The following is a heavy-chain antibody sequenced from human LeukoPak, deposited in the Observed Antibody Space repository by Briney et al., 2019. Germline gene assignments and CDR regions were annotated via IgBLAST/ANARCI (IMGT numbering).Heavy chain of an antibody. J-gene: IGHJ3*02. D-gene: IGHD5-24*01. CDR1: GYIFTNYH. CDR3: ARIRDGYNDAYDI. Sequence: ASVTVSCKASGYIFTNYHMNWVRQAPGQGLEWMGIINPSGGSTTNAQKFQGRVTLTRDTSTSTVYMELSSLRSEDTAIYYCARIRDGYNDAYDIWGQGTVVTVPS. CDR2: INPSGGST. V-gene: IGHV1-46*01.